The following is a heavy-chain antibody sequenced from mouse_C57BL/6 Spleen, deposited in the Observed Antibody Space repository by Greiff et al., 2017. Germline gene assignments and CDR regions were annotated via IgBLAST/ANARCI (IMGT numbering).Heavy chain of an antibody. D-gene: IGHD2-2*01. CDR3: ARDSVYYGYDGDYFDY. J-gene: IGHJ2*01. V-gene: IGHV5-4*01. Sequence: EVQRVESGGGLVKPGGSLKLSCAASGFTFGSYAMSWVRQTPEQRLEWVATISDGGSYTYYPDNVKGRFTISRDNAKNNLYLQMSHLKSEDTAMYYCARDSVYYGYDGDYFDYWGQGTTLTVSS. CDR1: GFTFGSYA. CDR2: ISDGGSYT.